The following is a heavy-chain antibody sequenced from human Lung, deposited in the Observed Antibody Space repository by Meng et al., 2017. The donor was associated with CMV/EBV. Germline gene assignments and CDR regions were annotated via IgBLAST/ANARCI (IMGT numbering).Heavy chain of an antibody. Sequence: YGGSLTNYYWTWSRQPPGKGLEWIGDISRSGSTNYNPSLDSRVTISVDSSRNQVSLKVNSVTAADAAVYYCARALYCSLGPCYSWVHWGQGTLVTVSS. CDR3: ARALYCSLGPCYSWVH. V-gene: IGHV4-34*01. D-gene: IGHD2-15*01. CDR1: GGSLTNYY. J-gene: IGHJ4*02. CDR2: ISRSGST.